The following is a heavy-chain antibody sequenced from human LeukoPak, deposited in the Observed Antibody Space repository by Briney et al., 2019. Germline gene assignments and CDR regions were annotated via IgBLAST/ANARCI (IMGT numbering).Heavy chain of an antibody. CDR3: ASGIRAFDN. CDR1: GFTFSSYG. CDR2: IRYDGSNK. J-gene: IGHJ4*02. D-gene: IGHD1-26*01. V-gene: IGHV3-30*02. Sequence: AGGSLRLSCAASGFTFSSYGMHWVRQAPGKGLEWVAFIRYDGSNKYYADSVKGRLTISRDNSKNTMYLQMNSLRAEDTAVYYWASGIRAFDNWGQGTLVTVSA.